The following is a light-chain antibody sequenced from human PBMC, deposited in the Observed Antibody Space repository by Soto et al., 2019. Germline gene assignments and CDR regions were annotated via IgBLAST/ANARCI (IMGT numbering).Light chain of an antibody. CDR3: LQRSDWPHT. V-gene: IGKV3-11*01. CDR2: DSS. CDR1: QSISIY. Sequence: EIVLTQSPGTLSLSPGERATLSCRASQSISIYLAWYQQKHGQPPRLLIFDSSIRATGIPARFSGSGSGTDFTLTISSLEAEDSAVYYCLQRSDWPHTFGQGTKLEIK. J-gene: IGKJ2*01.